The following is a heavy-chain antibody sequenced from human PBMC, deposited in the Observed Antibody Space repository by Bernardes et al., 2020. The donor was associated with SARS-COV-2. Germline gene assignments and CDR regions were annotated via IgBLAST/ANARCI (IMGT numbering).Heavy chain of an antibody. D-gene: IGHD2-8*02. CDR1: GFSLRNTA. V-gene: IGHV3-23*01. CDR2: LGGDGRT. J-gene: IGHJ4*02. Sequence: VGSLLLSCTASGFSLRNTAMTWVRQGPGPGLEWVSGLGGDGRTHYADSVRGRFTISRDDSNNILYLQMNGLRAEDTAVYYCAKDVFWWQFDFWGQGALVTVSS. CDR3: AKDVFWWQFDF.